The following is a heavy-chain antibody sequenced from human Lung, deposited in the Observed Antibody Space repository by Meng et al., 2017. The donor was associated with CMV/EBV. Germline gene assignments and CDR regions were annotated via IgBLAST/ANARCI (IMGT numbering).Heavy chain of an antibody. D-gene: IGHD6-19*01. CDR2: IVVGSGNT. Sequence: SVKVSXKASGFTFTSSAVQWVRQARGQRLEWIGWIVVGSGNTNYAQKFQERVTITRDMSTSTAYMELSSLRSEDTAVYYCAAEALKEQWLVYYYGMAVWGPRAXVNGAS. CDR3: AAEALKEQWLVYYYGMAV. J-gene: IGHJ6*02. V-gene: IGHV1-58*01. CDR1: GFTFTSSA.